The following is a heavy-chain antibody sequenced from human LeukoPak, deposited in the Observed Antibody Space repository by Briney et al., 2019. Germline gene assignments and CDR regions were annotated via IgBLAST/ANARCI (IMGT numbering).Heavy chain of an antibody. CDR3: ARGNDYVWGSYRLGGNWFDP. J-gene: IGHJ5*02. Sequence: ASVKVSCKASGYTFTSYDINWVRQATGQGLEWMGWMNPNSGNTGYAQKFQGRVTITRNTSISTAYMELSSLRSEDTAVYYCARGNDYVWGSYRLGGNWFDPWGQGTLVTVS. V-gene: IGHV1-8*03. CDR2: MNPNSGNT. D-gene: IGHD3-16*02. CDR1: GYTFTSYD.